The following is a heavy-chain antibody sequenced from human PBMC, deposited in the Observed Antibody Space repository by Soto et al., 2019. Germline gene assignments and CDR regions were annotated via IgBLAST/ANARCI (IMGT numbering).Heavy chain of an antibody. V-gene: IGHV4-30-2*01. Sequence: QLQESGSGLVKPSQTLSLTCAVSGGSISSGGYSWSWIRQPPGKGLEWIGYIYHSGSTYYNPSLKSRVTISVDRSKNQFSLKLSSVTAADTAVYYCARAMTTVTTIDYWGQGTLVTVSS. CDR3: ARAMTTVTTIDY. D-gene: IGHD4-17*01. CDR2: IYHSGST. CDR1: GGSISSGGYS. J-gene: IGHJ4*02.